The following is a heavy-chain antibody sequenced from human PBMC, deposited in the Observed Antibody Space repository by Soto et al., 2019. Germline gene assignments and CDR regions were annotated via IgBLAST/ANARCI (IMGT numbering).Heavy chain of an antibody. CDR1: GFTFGDYY. Sequence: QVQLVESGGGLVKPGGSLRLSCAASGFTFGDYYITWIRQSPGKGLEWVSFIGNRGTGIYYADSVKGRVTIFRDNAKNSLYLKMNSLRAEDTAMYYCARDLRAVGMASRFDPWGQGTLVTVSS. J-gene: IGHJ5*02. CDR2: IGNRGTGI. D-gene: IGHD6-13*01. V-gene: IGHV3-11*01. CDR3: ARDLRAVGMASRFDP.